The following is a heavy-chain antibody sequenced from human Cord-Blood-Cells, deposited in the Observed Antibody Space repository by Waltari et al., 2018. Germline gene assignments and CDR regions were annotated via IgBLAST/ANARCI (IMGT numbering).Heavy chain of an antibody. Sequence: QLQLQESGPGLVKPSETLSLTCTVSGGSISSTSYYWGWIRQPPGKGLGWIGSIYYCGSTYYNPSLKGRVTISVDTSKNHFSLKLSSVTAADTAVYYCARQTAYYYDSSGYYFDWFDPWGQGTLVTVSS. CDR3: ARQTAYYYDSSGYYFDWFDP. CDR1: GGSISSTSYY. CDR2: IYYCGST. J-gene: IGHJ5*02. D-gene: IGHD3-22*01. V-gene: IGHV4-39*01.